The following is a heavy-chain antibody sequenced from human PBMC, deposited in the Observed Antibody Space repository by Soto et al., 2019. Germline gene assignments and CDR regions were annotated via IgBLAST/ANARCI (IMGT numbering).Heavy chain of an antibody. D-gene: IGHD4-4*01. CDR1: GFTFSDYY. CDR3: AKVYSNHGNYYYGLDV. J-gene: IGHJ6*02. V-gene: IGHV3-23*01. Sequence: PGGSLRLSCAASGFTFSDYYMSWIRQAPGKGLEWVSALSSSGNSIYYADSVKGRFTISRDNSKNTLYLQMNSLRAEDTAVYYCAKVYSNHGNYYYGLDVWGQGTTVTVSS. CDR2: LSSSGNSI.